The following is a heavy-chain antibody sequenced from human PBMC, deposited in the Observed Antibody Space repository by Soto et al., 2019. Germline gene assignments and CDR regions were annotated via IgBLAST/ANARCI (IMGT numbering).Heavy chain of an antibody. V-gene: IGHV4-59*01. D-gene: IGHD2-2*02. CDR2: IYYSGST. J-gene: IGHJ4*02. CDR1: GGSISSYY. Sequence: SETLSLTCTVSGGSISSYYWSWIRQPPGKGLEWIGYIYYSGSTNYNPSLKSRVTISVDTSKNQFSLKLSSMTAADTAVYYCARAPPIYGIDYWGQGTLVTVPQ. CDR3: ARAPPIYGIDY.